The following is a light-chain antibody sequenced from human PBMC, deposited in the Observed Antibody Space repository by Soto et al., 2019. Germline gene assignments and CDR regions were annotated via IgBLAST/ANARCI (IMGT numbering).Light chain of an antibody. J-gene: IGKJ1*01. Sequence: DIVLTQSPLSLPVTPGEPASLSCRSSQSLLGSGGHNYLDWYVQKPGQSPPFVIFWGSHRPSGVPDRFSGSGSGTDFTLNISRVEAEDVGVYFCMQSLQTPRTFGQGTRVEI. V-gene: IGKV2-28*01. CDR1: QSLLGSGGHNY. CDR2: WGS. CDR3: MQSLQTPRT.